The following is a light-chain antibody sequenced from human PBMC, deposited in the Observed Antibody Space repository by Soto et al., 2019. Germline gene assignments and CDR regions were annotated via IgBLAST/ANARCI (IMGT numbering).Light chain of an antibody. CDR3: QQTNNFPWT. J-gene: IGKJ1*01. CDR1: QVINNW. V-gene: IGKV1-12*02. Sequence: DIQVTQSPSSVSASVGDRVTITCRASQVINNWLAWYQQKPGKAPEVLISGVSSLQSGVPSRFSGSGTGTDFTLTINSLQPEDFATYYCQQTNNFPWTFGQGTKVEIK. CDR2: GVS.